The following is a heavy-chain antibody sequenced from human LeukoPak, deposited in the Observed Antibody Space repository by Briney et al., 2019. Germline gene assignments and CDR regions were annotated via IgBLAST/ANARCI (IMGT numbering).Heavy chain of an antibody. Sequence: SETLSLTCTVSGGSISSSSYYWGWIRQPPGKGLEWIGSIHYSGSTYYNPSLKSRVTISVDTSKNQFSLKLSSVTAADTAVYYCARYRRDDAFDIWGQGAMVTVSS. J-gene: IGHJ3*02. V-gene: IGHV4-39*01. CDR3: ARYRRDDAFDI. D-gene: IGHD2-2*01. CDR1: GGSISSSSYY. CDR2: IHYSGST.